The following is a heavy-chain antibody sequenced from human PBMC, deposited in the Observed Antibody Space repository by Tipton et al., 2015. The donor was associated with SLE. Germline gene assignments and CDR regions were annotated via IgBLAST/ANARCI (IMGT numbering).Heavy chain of an antibody. D-gene: IGHD6-19*01. V-gene: IGHV3-53*05. CDR1: GFSVSNNY. CDR3: ARDVREAYSSGWYNGFDV. J-gene: IGHJ3*01. Sequence: SLRLSCAASGFSVSNNYTNWVRQAPGKGLEWVSSISSGVSTYYINSVRGRFTISRDNSKNTIYLQMNSLRPEDTALYYCARDVREAYSSGWYNGFDVWGQGTVVTVSS. CDR2: ISSGVST.